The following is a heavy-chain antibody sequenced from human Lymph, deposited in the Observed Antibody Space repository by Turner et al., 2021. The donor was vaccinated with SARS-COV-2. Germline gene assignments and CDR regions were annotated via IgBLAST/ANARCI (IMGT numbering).Heavy chain of an antibody. J-gene: IGHJ6*02. V-gene: IGHV4-34*01. CDR1: GGSFSGYY. Sequence: QVQLQQWGAGLLKPSETLSLTCAVYGGSFSGYYWSWIRQHPGKGLEWIGEINHSGSTNYNPSLKSRVTISVDTSKNQFSLKLSSVTAADTAVYYCARGGVDTAMVRYYYYGMDVWGQGTTVTVSS. CDR2: INHSGST. D-gene: IGHD5-18*01. CDR3: ARGGVDTAMVRYYYYGMDV.